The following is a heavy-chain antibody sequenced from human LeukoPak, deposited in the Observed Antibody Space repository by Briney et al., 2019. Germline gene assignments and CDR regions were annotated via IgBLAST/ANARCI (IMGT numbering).Heavy chain of an antibody. CDR2: INPNSGGT. V-gene: IGHV1-2*02. Sequence: ASVKVSCKASGYTFTGYYMHWVRQAPGQGLEWMGWINPNSGGTNYAQKFQGRVTMTRDTSISTAYMELSRLRSDDTAVYYCAREEYCSSTSCYTEYWGLGTLVTVSS. CDR3: AREEYCSSTSCYTEY. CDR1: GYTFTGYY. D-gene: IGHD2-2*02. J-gene: IGHJ4*02.